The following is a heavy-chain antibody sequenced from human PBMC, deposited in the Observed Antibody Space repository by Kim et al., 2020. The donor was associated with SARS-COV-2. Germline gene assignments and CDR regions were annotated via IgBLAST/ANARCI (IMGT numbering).Heavy chain of an antibody. CDR3: ARVVPLSISSSGWYYYY. V-gene: IGHV3-7*01. CDR1: GFTFSSYW. D-gene: IGHD6-19*01. CDR2: IKQDGSEK. J-gene: IGHJ6*01. Sequence: GGSLRLSCAVSGFTFSSYWMSWVRQAPGKGLEWVANIKQDGSEKDYVDSVKGRFTISRDNAKNSLYLQMNSLRAEDTAVYYCARVVPLSISSSGWYYYY.